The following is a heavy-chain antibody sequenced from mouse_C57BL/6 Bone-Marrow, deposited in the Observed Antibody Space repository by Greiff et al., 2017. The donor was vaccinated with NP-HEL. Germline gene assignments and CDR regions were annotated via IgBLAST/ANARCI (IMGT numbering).Heavy chain of an antibody. CDR2: ITYDGSST. Sequence: EVKLVESEGGLVQPGSSLKLSCTASGFTFSDYYMAWVRQVPEKGLEWVANITYDGSSTYYLDSLKSRFIISRDNAKNILYLQMSSLKSEDTATYYCARASSTVVGFDYWGQGTTLTVSS. CDR1: GFTFSDYY. J-gene: IGHJ2*01. D-gene: IGHD1-1*01. V-gene: IGHV5-16*01. CDR3: ARASSTVVGFDY.